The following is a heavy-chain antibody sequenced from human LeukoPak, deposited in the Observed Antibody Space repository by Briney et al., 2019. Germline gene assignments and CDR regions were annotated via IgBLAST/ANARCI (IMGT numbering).Heavy chain of an antibody. D-gene: IGHD3-16*02. V-gene: IGHV4-38-2*01. CDR3: ARDKDDYVWGTYRW. CDR1: GYSISSGYY. CDR2: IYHTGST. Sequence: PSETLSLTCAVSGYSISSGYYWGWVQQAPGKGLEWIGSIYHTGSTDYNPSLKSRLTISVDMSKNQFSLNLRSVTAADTAVYYCARDKDDYVWGTYRWWSQGMLVTVSS. J-gene: IGHJ4*02.